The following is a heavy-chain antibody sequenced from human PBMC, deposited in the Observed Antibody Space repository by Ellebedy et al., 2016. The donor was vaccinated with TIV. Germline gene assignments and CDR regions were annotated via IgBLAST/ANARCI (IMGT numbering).Heavy chain of an antibody. J-gene: IGHJ4*02. D-gene: IGHD1-26*01. CDR1: GFTFSRTV. CDR2: IYSGGDT. V-gene: IGHV3-66*01. CDR3: ARGAASAWEVFFY. Sequence: GESLKIPXAVSGFTFSRTVMNWVRQAPGKGLEWVSAIYSGGDTYYADSVKGRFTVSRDISKDTLYLQMNSLRAEDTAVYYCARGAASAWEVFFYWGQGTLVTVSP.